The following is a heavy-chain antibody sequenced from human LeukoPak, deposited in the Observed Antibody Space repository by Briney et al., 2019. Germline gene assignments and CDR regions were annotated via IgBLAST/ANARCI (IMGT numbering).Heavy chain of an antibody. D-gene: IGHD2-21*01. J-gene: IGHJ3*02. CDR3: ARSLLTTDFDI. CDR1: GGSISSSSYY. V-gene: IGHV4-61*05. Sequence: PSETLSLTCTVSGGSISSSSYYWAWIRQPPGKGLEWIGYIYYSGSTNYNPSLKSRVTISVDTSKNQFSLKLSSVTAADTAVYYCARSLLTTDFDIWGQGTMVTVSS. CDR2: IYYSGST.